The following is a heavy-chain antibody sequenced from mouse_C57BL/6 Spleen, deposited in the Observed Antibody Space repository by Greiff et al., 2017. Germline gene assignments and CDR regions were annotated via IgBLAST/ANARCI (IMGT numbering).Heavy chain of an antibody. CDR1: GYTFTDYE. CDR3: TSGVYDGYFDD. Sequence: VQLQQSGAELVRPGASVTLSCKASGYTFTDYEMHWVKQTPVHGLEWIGAIDPETGGTAYNQKFKGKAILTADKSSSTAYMELRSLTSEDSAVYYCTSGVYDGYFDDWGQGTTLTVSS. CDR2: IDPETGGT. V-gene: IGHV1-15*01. J-gene: IGHJ2*01. D-gene: IGHD2-3*01.